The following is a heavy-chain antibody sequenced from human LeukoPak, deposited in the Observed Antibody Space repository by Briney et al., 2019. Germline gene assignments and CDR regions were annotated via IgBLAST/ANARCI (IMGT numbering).Heavy chain of an antibody. CDR1: GGSISSYY. CDR2: IYYSGST. CDR3: ARHFWQNYDAFDI. J-gene: IGHJ3*02. Sequence: PSETLSLTCTVSGGSISSYYWSWIRQPPGKGLEWIGYIYYSGSTNYNPSLKSRVSISVDTSKNQFSLKLSSVTAADTAVYYCARHFWQNYDAFDIWGQGTMVTLSS. V-gene: IGHV4-59*08. D-gene: IGHD3-3*01.